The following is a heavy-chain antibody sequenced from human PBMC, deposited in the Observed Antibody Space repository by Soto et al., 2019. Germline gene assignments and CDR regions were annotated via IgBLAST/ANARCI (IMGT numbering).Heavy chain of an antibody. J-gene: IGHJ4*02. D-gene: IGHD3-10*01. CDR1: GGSISSSSYH. V-gene: IGHV4-39*07. CDR2: IYYSGST. Sequence: SETLSLTCTVSGGSISSSSYHWGWIRQPPGKGLEWIGSIYYSGSTYYNPSLKSRVTISVDTSKNQFSLKLSSVTAADTAVYYCARESITMVRGVIIPSYFDYWGQGTLVTVSS. CDR3: ARESITMVRGVIIPSYFDY.